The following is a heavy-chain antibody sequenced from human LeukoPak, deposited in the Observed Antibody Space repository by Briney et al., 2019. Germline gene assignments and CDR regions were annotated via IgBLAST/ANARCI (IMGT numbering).Heavy chain of an antibody. D-gene: IGHD3-22*01. CDR2: INPNSGGT. CDR3: ASSSLTYYFDTTTEG. Sequence: GASVKVSCKASGYTFTGSYMHWVRQAPGQGLEWMGWINPNSGGTNYAQQFQGRVTMTRDTSISTAYMELSRLRSDDTAVYYCASSSLTYYFDTTTEGWGHGTLVIVSS. V-gene: IGHV1-2*02. J-gene: IGHJ4*01. CDR1: GYTFTGSY.